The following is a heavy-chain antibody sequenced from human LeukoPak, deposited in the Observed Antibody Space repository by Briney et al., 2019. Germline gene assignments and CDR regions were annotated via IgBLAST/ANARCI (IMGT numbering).Heavy chain of an antibody. Sequence: SGTLSLTCAVSGGSISSSNWWSWVRQPPGKGLEWIGEIYHSGSTNYNPSLKSRVTTSVDKSKNQFSLKLSSVTAADTAVYYCARDTVVPAAIEGYGMDVWGKGTTVTVSS. D-gene: IGHD2-2*01. V-gene: IGHV4-4*02. CDR2: IYHSGST. CDR1: GGSISSSNW. J-gene: IGHJ6*04. CDR3: ARDTVVPAAIEGYGMDV.